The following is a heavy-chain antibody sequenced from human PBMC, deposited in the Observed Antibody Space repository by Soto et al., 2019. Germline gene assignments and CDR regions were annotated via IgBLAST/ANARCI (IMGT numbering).Heavy chain of an antibody. Sequence: QVQLQESGPGLVKPSQTLSLTCTVSGDSISSGGYYWSWIRQHPGKGLEWIGYIYYSGSTYYNPSLKSRVTISVDTSKNQFSLKLSSVTAADTAVYYCARGARSIAAAGTPWFDPWGQGTLVTVSS. CDR1: GDSISSGGYY. D-gene: IGHD6-13*01. V-gene: IGHV4-31*03. CDR3: ARGARSIAAAGTPWFDP. CDR2: IYYSGST. J-gene: IGHJ5*02.